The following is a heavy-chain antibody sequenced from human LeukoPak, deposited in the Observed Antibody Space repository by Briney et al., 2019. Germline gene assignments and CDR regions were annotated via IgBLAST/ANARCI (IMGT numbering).Heavy chain of an antibody. CDR2: ISSSSSNI. Sequence: NSGGSLRLSCAASGFTFSSYSMNWVRQAPGKGLEWVSSISSSSSNIYYADSVKGRFTISRDNAKNSLYLQMNSLRVEDTAVYYCARCTTGRTFGSLREIKRSREIDYWGQGTLVTVSS. D-gene: IGHD1-1*01. CDR1: GFTFSSYS. V-gene: IGHV3-21*01. J-gene: IGHJ4*02. CDR3: ARCTTGRTFGSLREIKRSREIDY.